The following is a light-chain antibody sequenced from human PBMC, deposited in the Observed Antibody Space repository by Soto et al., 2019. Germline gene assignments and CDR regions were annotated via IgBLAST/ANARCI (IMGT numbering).Light chain of an antibody. J-gene: IGKJ2*01. CDR2: VSS. V-gene: IGKV3-20*01. CDR1: QTVSNNY. CDR3: QQDGSSPPYT. Sequence: EVVLTQSPGTLSLSPGERATLSCRASQTVSNNYLAWYQHKPCQSPKLLIFVSSDRATGIPDRFSGSGSGTDFTLTISGLEPEDFAVYYCQQDGSSPPYTFGQVTKLEI.